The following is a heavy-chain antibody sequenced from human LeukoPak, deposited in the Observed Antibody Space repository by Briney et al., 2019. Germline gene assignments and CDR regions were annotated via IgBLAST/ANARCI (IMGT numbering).Heavy chain of an antibody. Sequence: QPGGSLRLSCAASGFTFSSYAMSWVRQAPGKGLEWVSAISGSGGSTYYADSVKGRFTIYRDNSKNTLYLQMNSLRAEHTAVYYCAKDRGDIVVVPAAMEFDYWGQGTLVTVSS. CDR3: AKDRGDIVVVPAAMEFDY. V-gene: IGHV3-23*01. CDR1: GFTFSSYA. D-gene: IGHD2-2*01. J-gene: IGHJ4*02. CDR2: ISGSGGST.